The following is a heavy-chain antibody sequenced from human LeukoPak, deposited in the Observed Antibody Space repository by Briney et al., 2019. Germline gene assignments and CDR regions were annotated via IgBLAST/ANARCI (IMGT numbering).Heavy chain of an antibody. J-gene: IGHJ4*02. CDR2: IRYDGSNK. Sequence: GGSLRLSCAASGFTFSSYGMRWVRQAPGKGLEWVAFIRYDGSNKYYADSVKGRFTISRDNSKNTLYLQMNSLRAEDTAVYYCAKDTATHIAARPVDYWGQGTLVTVSS. V-gene: IGHV3-30*02. CDR1: GFTFSSYG. CDR3: AKDTATHIAARPVDY. D-gene: IGHD6-6*01.